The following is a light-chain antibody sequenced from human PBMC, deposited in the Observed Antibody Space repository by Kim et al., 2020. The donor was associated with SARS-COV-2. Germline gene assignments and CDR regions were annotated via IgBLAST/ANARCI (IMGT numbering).Light chain of an antibody. CDR1: QSISSN. J-gene: IGKJ5*01. CDR3: QQYDKWPIT. CDR2: GAS. Sequence: LSPGERATLSCRASQSISSNLAWYQQKPGQAPRLLIYGASIRATGIPARFSGSGSGTEFTLTISSLQSEDFAVYYCQQYDKWPITFGQGTRLEIK. V-gene: IGKV3-15*01.